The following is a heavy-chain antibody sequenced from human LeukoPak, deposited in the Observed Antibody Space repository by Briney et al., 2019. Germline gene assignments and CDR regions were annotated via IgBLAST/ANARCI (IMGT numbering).Heavy chain of an antibody. CDR3: ARAYSSSWYGEYYFDY. Sequence: GGSLRLSCAASGFTFSSYWMNWARQAPGKGLEWVASINHNGNVNYYVDSVKGRFTISRDNAKNSLYLQMSNLRAEDTAVYYCARAYSSSWYGEYYFDYWGQGTLVTVSS. D-gene: IGHD6-13*01. CDR2: INHNGNVN. J-gene: IGHJ4*02. V-gene: IGHV3-7*03. CDR1: GFTFSSYW.